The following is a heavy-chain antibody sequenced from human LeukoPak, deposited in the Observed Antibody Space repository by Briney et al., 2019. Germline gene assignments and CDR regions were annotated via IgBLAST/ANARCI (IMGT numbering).Heavy chain of an antibody. CDR1: GGSISSGGYY. CDR3: ASLPRNTYYFDY. CDR2: IYYSGST. V-gene: IGHV4-31*03. D-gene: IGHD2/OR15-2a*01. Sequence: PSETLSLTCTVSGGSISSGGYYWSWIRQHPGKGLEWIGYIYYSGSTYYNPSLKSRVTISVDTSKNQFSLKLSSVTAADTAVYYCASLPRNTYYFDYWGQGTLVTVSS. J-gene: IGHJ4*02.